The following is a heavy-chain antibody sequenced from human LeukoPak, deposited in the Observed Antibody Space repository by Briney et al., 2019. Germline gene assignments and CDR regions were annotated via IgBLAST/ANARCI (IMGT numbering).Heavy chain of an antibody. CDR2: INPSSGGT. J-gene: IGHJ4*02. Sequence: ASVKVSCKASGYTFTGYYMHWVRQAPGQGPEWMGRINPSSGGTNYAQKFQGRVTMTRDTSISTAYMELSRLRSDDTAVYYCAREWSYGDYYDYWGQGTLVTVSS. V-gene: IGHV1-2*06. CDR1: GYTFTGYY. D-gene: IGHD4-17*01. CDR3: AREWSYGDYYDY.